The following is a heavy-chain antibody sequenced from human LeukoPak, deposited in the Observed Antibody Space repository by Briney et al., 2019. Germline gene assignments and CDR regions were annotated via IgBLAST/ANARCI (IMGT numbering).Heavy chain of an antibody. V-gene: IGHV3-74*01. CDR3: AKDGYYDSSGYS. J-gene: IGHJ4*02. CDR1: GVAVSGYW. CDR2: INSDGSST. D-gene: IGHD3-22*01. Sequence: GGSLRLSCAAFGVAVSGYWMNWVRQAPGKGLVWVARINSDGSSTSHADSVKGRFTISRDNRRNSLYLQMSSLRIEDTALYYCAKDGYYDSSGYSWGQGTLVTVSS.